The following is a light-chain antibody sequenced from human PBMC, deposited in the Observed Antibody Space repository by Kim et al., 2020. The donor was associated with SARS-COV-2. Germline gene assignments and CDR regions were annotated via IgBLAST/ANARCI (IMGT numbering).Light chain of an antibody. Sequence: EIVMTQSPATLSVFPGERATLSCRASQSVSTNLAWYQQKPGQAPRLLIYGASTRVTGLPARFSGSGSGTEFTLTISSLQSEDFAVYYCQQYNNSLRNTFGQGTKLEI. V-gene: IGKV3-15*01. CDR1: QSVSTN. CDR3: QQYNNSLRNT. CDR2: GAS. J-gene: IGKJ2*01.